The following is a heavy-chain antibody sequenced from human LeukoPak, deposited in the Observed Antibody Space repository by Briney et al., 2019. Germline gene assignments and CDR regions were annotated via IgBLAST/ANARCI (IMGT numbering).Heavy chain of an antibody. CDR1: GYTLTELS. Sequence: GASVKVSCKVSGYTLTELSMHWVRQAPGQGLEWMGIINPSGGSTSYAQKFQGRVTMTRDTSTSTVYMELSSLRSEDTAVYYCASSYGDYEGYYFDYWGQGTLVTVSS. D-gene: IGHD4-17*01. J-gene: IGHJ4*02. CDR2: INPSGGST. CDR3: ASSYGDYEGYYFDY. V-gene: IGHV1-46*01.